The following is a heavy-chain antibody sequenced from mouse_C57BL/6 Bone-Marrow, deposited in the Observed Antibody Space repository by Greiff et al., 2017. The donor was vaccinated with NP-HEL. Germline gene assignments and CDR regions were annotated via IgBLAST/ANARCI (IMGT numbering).Heavy chain of an antibody. V-gene: IGHV7-4*01. J-gene: IGHJ3*01. CDR2: IRNKANGYTT. CDR3: VRAYGNYALFAY. Sequence: EVKLVESGGGLVQPGASLRLSCAASGFTFTDYYMSWVRQPPGKAPEWLALIRNKANGYTTEYTASVKGRFTISRDNSQTILYLQMNTLRAADSATSYCVRAYGNYALFAYWGRGNLITVSA. CDR1: GFTFTDYY. D-gene: IGHD2-10*02.